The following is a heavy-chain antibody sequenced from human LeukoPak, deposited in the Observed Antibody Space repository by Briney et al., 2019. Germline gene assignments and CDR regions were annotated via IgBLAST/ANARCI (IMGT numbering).Heavy chain of an antibody. CDR1: GFTFSSYS. CDR2: ISYDASEK. CDR3: ARDNGEGYFGSGSFDY. J-gene: IGHJ4*02. Sequence: AWRSLRLSCAASGFTFSSYSMHWVRQVPGKGLDWVTRISYDASEKYYADSVKGRFTISRDNSKNTLHLQMNSLRTEDTALYYCARDNGEGYFGSGSFDYWGQGILVLVYS. V-gene: IGHV3-30*04. D-gene: IGHD3-10*01.